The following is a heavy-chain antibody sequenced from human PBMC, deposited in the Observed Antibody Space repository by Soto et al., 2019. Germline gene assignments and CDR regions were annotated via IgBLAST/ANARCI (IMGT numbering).Heavy chain of an antibody. CDR1: GLPFRSYA. CDR2: ISGSGEIT. Sequence: GSLRLSCAASGLPFRSYAMCWVRQAPGKGLEWISVISGSGEITLYTDSVKGRFTISRDFSNNTLSLQMNSLRADDTAIYYCGKARYLLVDQPLYFESWGQGTLVTVSS. CDR3: GKARYLLVDQPLYFES. J-gene: IGHJ4*02. D-gene: IGHD3-9*01. V-gene: IGHV3-23*01.